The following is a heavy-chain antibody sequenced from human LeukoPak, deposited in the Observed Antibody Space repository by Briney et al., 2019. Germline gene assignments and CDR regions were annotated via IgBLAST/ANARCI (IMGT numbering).Heavy chain of an antibody. D-gene: IGHD2-2*02. CDR2: IYPGDSDT. V-gene: IGHV5-51*01. Sequence: GESLKISCKGSGYSFTSYWIGWVRQMPGKGLEWMGIIYPGDSDTRYSPSFQGQVTISADKSISTAYLQWSSLKASDTAMYYCARVYCSSTSCYTSDAFDIWGQGTMVTVSS. CDR3: ARVYCSSTSCYTSDAFDI. J-gene: IGHJ3*02. CDR1: GYSFTSYW.